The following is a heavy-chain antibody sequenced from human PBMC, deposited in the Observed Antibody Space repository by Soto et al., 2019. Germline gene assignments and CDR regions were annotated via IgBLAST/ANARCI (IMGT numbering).Heavy chain of an antibody. J-gene: IGHJ4*02. Sequence: QVQLVQSGAEVKKPGASVKVSCKASGYTFTSYGINSVRQAPGQGLEWMGWISTYNDNTYYAQKFQGRVTMTTDTSTSTAYMELRSLTSDNTSVYYCTRGSGIAVAGLSDYCGQGTLVTVSS. V-gene: IGHV1-18*01. CDR1: GYTFTSYG. CDR3: TRGSGIAVAGLSDY. D-gene: IGHD6-19*01. CDR2: ISTYNDNT.